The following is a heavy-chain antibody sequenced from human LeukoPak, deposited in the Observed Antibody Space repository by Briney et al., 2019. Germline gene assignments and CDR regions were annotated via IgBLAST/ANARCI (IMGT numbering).Heavy chain of an antibody. J-gene: IGHJ4*02. CDR1: GFTFSSYG. CDR2: IWYDGSNK. D-gene: IGHD2-8*01. V-gene: IGHV3-33*01. Sequence: PGRALRLSCAASGFTFSSYGMHWVRQAPGKGLEWVAVIWYDGSNKYYADSVKGRFTIYRDNSKNTLYLQMNSLRAEDTAVYYCARDCTNDVCYGTDFDYWGQGTLVTVSS. CDR3: ARDCTNDVCYGTDFDY.